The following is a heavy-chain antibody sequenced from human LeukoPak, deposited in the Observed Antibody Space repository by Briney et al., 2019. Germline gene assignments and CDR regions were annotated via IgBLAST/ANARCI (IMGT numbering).Heavy chain of an antibody. J-gene: IGHJ4*02. V-gene: IGHV4-59*08. CDR3: ARQKCSSSSGYDY. D-gene: IGHD6-6*01. CDR2: IYYSGST. CDR1: GGSISSYY. Sequence: SETLSLTCTVSGGSISSYYWSWIRQPPGKGLKWIGYIYYSGSTNYNPSLKSRVTISVDTSKNQFSLKLSSVTAADTAVYYCARQKCSSSSGYDYWGQGTLVTVSS.